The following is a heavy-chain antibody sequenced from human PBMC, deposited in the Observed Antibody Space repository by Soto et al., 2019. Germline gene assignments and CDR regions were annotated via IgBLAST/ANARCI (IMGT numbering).Heavy chain of an antibody. V-gene: IGHV4-59*01. D-gene: IGHD3-10*02. Sequence: TSETLSLTCTVSGGSSSDYCWNWIRQPPGKRLEWIGYICYGGSTNYNPSLKSRVTISVDTSKNQFSLKLSSVTAADTAVYYCARGGTNGRGPYVYCGQGTLVPVSS. CDR2: ICYGGST. J-gene: IGHJ4*02. CDR1: GGSSSDYC. CDR3: ARGGTNGRGPYVY.